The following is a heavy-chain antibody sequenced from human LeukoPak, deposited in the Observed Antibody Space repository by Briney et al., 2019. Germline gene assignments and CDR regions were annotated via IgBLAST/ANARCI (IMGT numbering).Heavy chain of an antibody. D-gene: IGHD4-17*01. CDR2: IDWDDNK. Sequence: ESGPMLVNPTQTLTLTCTFSGFSLSTSGMCVTWIRQPPGKTLEWLALIDWDDNKFYSTSLKTRLTISKDTSKNQVVLTLTNMDPVDTATYYCARTSPTTGIDYWGQGTLVTVSS. J-gene: IGHJ4*02. CDR1: GFSLSTSGMC. V-gene: IGHV2-70*16. CDR3: ARTSPTTGIDY.